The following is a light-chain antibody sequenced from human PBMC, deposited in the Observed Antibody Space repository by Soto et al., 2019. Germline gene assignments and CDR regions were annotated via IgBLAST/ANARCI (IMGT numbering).Light chain of an antibody. CDR2: AAS. J-gene: IGKJ1*01. CDR3: QQTFNSPRT. CDR1: QSIRRS. Sequence: DILMTQSPSSLSASVGDRVTITCRASQSIRRSLNWYQQKPGKAPDLLIYAASSLQSGVPSRFSGSGSGTDFTLTISSLQPEDFAIYYCQQTFNSPRTFGHGTKVDIK. V-gene: IGKV1-39*01.